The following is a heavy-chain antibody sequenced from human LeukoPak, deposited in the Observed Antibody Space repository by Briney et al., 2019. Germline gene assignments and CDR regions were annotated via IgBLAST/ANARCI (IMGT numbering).Heavy chain of an antibody. V-gene: IGHV3-21*01. CDR1: GFTFSSYS. Sequence: GGSLRLSCAASGFTFSSYSMNWVRQAPGKGLEWVSSISSSSYIYYADSVKGRFTISRDNARNSLYLQMNSLRAEDTAVYYCARDLGLRGGYDSSIYFDYWGQGTLVTVSS. CDR2: ISSSSYI. J-gene: IGHJ4*02. D-gene: IGHD5-12*01. CDR3: ARDLGLRGGYDSSIYFDY.